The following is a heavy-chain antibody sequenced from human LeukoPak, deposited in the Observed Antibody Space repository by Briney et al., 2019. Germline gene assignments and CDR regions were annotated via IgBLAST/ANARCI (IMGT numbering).Heavy chain of an antibody. CDR2: ISWDGGST. Sequence: GGSLRLSCAASGFTFDDYAMHWVRQAPGKGLEWVSLISWDGGSTYYADSVKGRFTISRDNSKNSLYLQMNSLRTEDTALYYCAKDGRGLLDPYYFDYWGQGTLVTVSS. J-gene: IGHJ4*02. CDR1: GFTFDDYA. V-gene: IGHV3-43D*03. CDR3: AKDGRGLLDPYYFDY. D-gene: IGHD3-16*01.